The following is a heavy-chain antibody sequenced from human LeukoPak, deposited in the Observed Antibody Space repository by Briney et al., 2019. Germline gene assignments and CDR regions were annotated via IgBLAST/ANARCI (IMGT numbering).Heavy chain of an antibody. CDR2: ISAYNGNT. Sequence: ASVKVSCKASGYTFTSYGISWVRQAPGQGLEWMGWISAYNGNTNYAQKLQGRVTMTTDTSTSTAYMELRSLRSDDTAVYYSAREIGNSGWYLRYYYYGMDVWGQGTTVTVSS. CDR3: AREIGNSGWYLRYYYYGMDV. D-gene: IGHD6-19*01. J-gene: IGHJ6*02. V-gene: IGHV1-18*01. CDR1: GYTFTSYG.